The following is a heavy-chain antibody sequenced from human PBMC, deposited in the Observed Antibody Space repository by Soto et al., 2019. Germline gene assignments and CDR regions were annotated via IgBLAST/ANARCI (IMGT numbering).Heavy chain of an antibody. V-gene: IGHV1-69*02. CDR1: GGTFSSYT. J-gene: IGHJ5*02. CDR3: ARGLPYGSESYYNSHNWFDP. D-gene: IGHD3-10*01. CDR2: IIPILGIA. Sequence: QVQLVQSGAEVKKPGSSVKVSCKASGGTFSSYTISWVRQAPGQGLEWMGRIIPILGIANYAQKFQGRVTITADKSTSTADMELSSLRSEDTAVYYCARGLPYGSESYYNSHNWFDPWGQGTLVTVSS.